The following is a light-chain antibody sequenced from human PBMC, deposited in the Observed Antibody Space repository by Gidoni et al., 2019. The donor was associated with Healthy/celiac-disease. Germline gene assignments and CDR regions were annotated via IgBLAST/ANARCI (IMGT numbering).Light chain of an antibody. V-gene: IGKV1-39*01. CDR3: QQSYSTPLT. CDR2: AAS. J-gene: IGKJ1*01. Sequence: DIQMTQSSSSLSASVGDRVTITCRASQSISNYLNWYQQKPGKAPKLLIYAASSLQSGVPSRFSGSGSGTDFTLTISSLQPEDFATYYCQQSYSTPLTFGQXTKVEIK. CDR1: QSISNY.